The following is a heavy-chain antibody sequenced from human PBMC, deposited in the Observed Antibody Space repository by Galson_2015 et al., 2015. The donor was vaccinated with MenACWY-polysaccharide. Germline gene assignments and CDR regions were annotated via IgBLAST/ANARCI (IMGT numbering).Heavy chain of an antibody. D-gene: IGHD3-3*01. CDR3: ARGFWSGGTCLRWDDAFDF. Sequence: SLRLSCAASGFSISTYWMHWVRQVPGKGLMWVSRINSDGSSATYADSVRGRLTFSRDNAKNTVYLQLNSLRVEDTAVYYCARGFWSGGTCLRWDDAFDFRGQGTMVIVSS. CDR2: INSDGSSA. CDR1: GFSISTYW. J-gene: IGHJ3*01. V-gene: IGHV3-74*03.